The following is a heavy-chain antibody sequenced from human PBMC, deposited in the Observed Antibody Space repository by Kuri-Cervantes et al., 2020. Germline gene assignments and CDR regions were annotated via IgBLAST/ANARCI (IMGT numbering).Heavy chain of an antibody. D-gene: IGHD2-2*01. J-gene: IGHJ4*02. CDR1: GDSVSSNSAA. V-gene: IGHV6-1*01. CDR3: ANLLIVVVPAATDY. Sequence: SQTLSLTCAISGDSVSSNSAAWNWIRQSPSRGLEWLGRTYYRSKWYNDYAVSVKSRITINPDTSKNQFSLQLNSVTPEDTAVYYCANLLIVVVPAATDYWGQGTLVTVSS. CDR2: TYYRSKWYN.